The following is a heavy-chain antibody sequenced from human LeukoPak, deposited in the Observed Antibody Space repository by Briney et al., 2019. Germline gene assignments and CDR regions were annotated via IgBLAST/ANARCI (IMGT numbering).Heavy chain of an antibody. CDR1: GFTFSSYA. CDR3: ARERGVLRFLEWLFSLDY. J-gene: IGHJ4*02. D-gene: IGHD3-3*01. V-gene: IGHV3-23*01. CDR2: ISGSGGST. Sequence: GGSLRLSCAASGFTFSSYAMSWVRQAPGKGLEWVSAISGSGGSTYYADSVKGRFTISRDNSKNTLYLQMNSLRAEDTAVYYCARERGVLRFLEWLFSLDYWGQGTLVTVSS.